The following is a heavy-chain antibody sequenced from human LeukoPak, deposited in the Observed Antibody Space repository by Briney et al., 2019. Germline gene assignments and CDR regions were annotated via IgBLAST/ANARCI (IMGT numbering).Heavy chain of an antibody. CDR1: GYTFTVYY. J-gene: IGHJ4*02. CDR2: INPNSGGR. V-gene: IGHV1-2*02. D-gene: IGHD1-26*01. CDR3: AREGTAVGAVDY. Sequence: GAAVTLSFTASGYTFTVYYMHWVRQAPGQGLEGMGWINPNSGGRNYAQKFQGRVTMTRATSISTSYMELSRLRSDDTAVYYCAREGTAVGAVDYWGQGTLDPLL.